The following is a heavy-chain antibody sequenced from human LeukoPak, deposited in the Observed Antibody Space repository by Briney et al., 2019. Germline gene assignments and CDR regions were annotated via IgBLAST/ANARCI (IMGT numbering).Heavy chain of an antibody. Sequence: GGSLRLSCEPSGFPFSSYWRLWVRQAPGKGLRWVSRISGDGTIKTYADFVRGRFTISRANTKNILYLQMNSLRVEDTAISFCSRPQFDYWRQGVLVAVSS. CDR3: SRPQFDY. CDR2: ISGDGTIK. CDR1: GFPFSSYW. J-gene: IGHJ4*02. V-gene: IGHV3-74*03.